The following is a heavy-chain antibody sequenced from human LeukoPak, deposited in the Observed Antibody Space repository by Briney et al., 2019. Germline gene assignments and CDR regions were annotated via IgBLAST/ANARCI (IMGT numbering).Heavy chain of an antibody. CDR3: AKDHLNYYDSSGYYDY. V-gene: IGHV3-23*01. CDR2: ISGSGGST. Sequence: GGSLRLSCAASGFTFSSYAMSWVRQAPGKGLESVSSISGSGGSTYYADSVKGRFPISRDNSKNTLYLQMNSLGAEDTAVYYCAKDHLNYYDSSGYYDYWGQGTLVTVSS. CDR1: GFTFSSYA. D-gene: IGHD3-22*01. J-gene: IGHJ4*02.